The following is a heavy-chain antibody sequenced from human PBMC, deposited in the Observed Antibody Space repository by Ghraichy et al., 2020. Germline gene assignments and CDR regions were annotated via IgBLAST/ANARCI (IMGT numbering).Heavy chain of an antibody. CDR3: ARGSSSQYYYDSSGYRHFDP. D-gene: IGHD3-22*01. CDR2: INPNSGGT. CDR1: GYTFTGYY. J-gene: IGHJ5*02. Sequence: ASVKVSCKASGYTFTGYYMHWVRQAPGQGLEWMGWINPNSGGTNYAQKFQGRVTMTRDTSISTAYMELSRLRSDDTAVYYCARGSSSQYYYDSSGYRHFDPWGQGTLVTVSS. V-gene: IGHV1-2*02.